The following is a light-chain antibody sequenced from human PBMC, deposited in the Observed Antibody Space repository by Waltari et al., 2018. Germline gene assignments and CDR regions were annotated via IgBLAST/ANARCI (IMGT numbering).Light chain of an antibody. Sequence: IQMTQSPSSLSASVGDSVTITCQASQDIGKYLNWYQQKPGKAPKLLIYHASTLETGVPARFSGSGSGTHFSFTVSSLQPEDIATYYCQQFENLPPYTFGQGTKLEIK. CDR1: QDIGKY. CDR2: HAS. J-gene: IGKJ2*01. V-gene: IGKV1-33*01. CDR3: QQFENLPPYT.